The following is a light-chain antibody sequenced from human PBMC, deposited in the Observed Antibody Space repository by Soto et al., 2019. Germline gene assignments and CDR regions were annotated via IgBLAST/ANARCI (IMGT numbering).Light chain of an antibody. J-gene: IGKJ2*01. CDR2: GAS. CDR1: QSVSSSD. CDR3: QQYGGSPLYT. V-gene: IGKV3-20*01. Sequence: ETVLTQFPATVSLSPGERATLYCRTGQSVSSSDLAWYQQKPGQAPRLLIYGASTRATGIPDRFSGSGSGTDFTLTISRLEHEDFAVYYCQQYGGSPLYTFGQGTKLEIK.